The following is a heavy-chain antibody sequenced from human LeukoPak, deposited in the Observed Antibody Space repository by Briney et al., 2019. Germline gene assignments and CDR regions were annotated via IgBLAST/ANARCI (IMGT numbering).Heavy chain of an antibody. CDR3: ARAAAAGPHDY. CDR2: MNPSSGNT. CDR1: GYTFTSYD. V-gene: IGHV1-8*01. J-gene: IGHJ4*02. Sequence: GASVKVSCKASGYTFTSYDINWVRQATGQGLEWMGWMNPSSGNTGYAQKFQGRVTITADESTSTAYMELRSLRSDDTAVYYCARAAAAGPHDYWGQGTLVTVSS. D-gene: IGHD6-13*01.